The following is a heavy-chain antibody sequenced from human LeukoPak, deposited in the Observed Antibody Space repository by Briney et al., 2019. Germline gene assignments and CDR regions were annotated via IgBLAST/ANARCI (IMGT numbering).Heavy chain of an antibody. CDR2: ISRNSGTI. V-gene: IGHV3-9*01. CDR3: AGELFGSEDY. CDR1: GFTFDDYA. D-gene: IGHD3-10*01. J-gene: IGHJ4*02. Sequence: GGSLRLSCAASGFTFDDYAMHWVRQAPGKGLEWVSGISRNSGTIGYADSVKGRFTISRDNAKNSLYLQMNSLRAEDTALYYCAGELFGSEDYWGQGTLVTVSS.